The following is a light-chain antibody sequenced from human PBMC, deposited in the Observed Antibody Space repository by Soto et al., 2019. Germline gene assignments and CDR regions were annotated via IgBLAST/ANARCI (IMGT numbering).Light chain of an antibody. CDR2: EVS. CDR3: SSYAGSSNLV. J-gene: IGLJ2*01. Sequence: QSALSPPPSASGSRGQSVTISCTGTSSDVGGYNYVSWYQQHPGKAPKLMIYEVSKRPSGVPDRFSGSKSGNTASLTVSGLQAEDEADYYCSSYAGSSNLVFGGGTQLTVL. V-gene: IGLV2-8*01. CDR1: SSDVGGYNY.